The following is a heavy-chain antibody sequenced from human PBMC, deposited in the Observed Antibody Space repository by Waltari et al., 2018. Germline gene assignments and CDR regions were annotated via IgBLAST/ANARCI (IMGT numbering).Heavy chain of an antibody. Sequence: QVQLQQWGAGLLKPSETLSLTCAVYGGSFSGYYWSWIRQPPGKGLECIGEINHSGSTNYNPSLKSRVTISVDTSKNQFSLKLSSVTAADTAVYYCASLSEGVGWFDPWGQGTPVTVSS. CDR1: GGSFSGYY. V-gene: IGHV4-34*01. D-gene: IGHD2-15*01. CDR2: INHSGST. J-gene: IGHJ5*02. CDR3: ASLSEGVGWFDP.